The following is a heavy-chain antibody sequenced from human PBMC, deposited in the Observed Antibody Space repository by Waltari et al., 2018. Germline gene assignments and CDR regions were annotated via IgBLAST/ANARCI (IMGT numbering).Heavy chain of an antibody. J-gene: IGHJ4*02. CDR1: GGSISSSSYY. D-gene: IGHD3-3*01. V-gene: IGHV4-39*07. CDR2: IYYSGST. Sequence: QLQLQESGPGLVKPSETLSLTCTVSGGSISSSSYYWGWTRQPPGKGLEWIGSIYYSGSTYYNPSLKSRVTISVDTSKNQFSLKLSSVTAADTAVYYCARGYYDFWSGYYDYWGQGTLVTVSS. CDR3: ARGYYDFWSGYYDY.